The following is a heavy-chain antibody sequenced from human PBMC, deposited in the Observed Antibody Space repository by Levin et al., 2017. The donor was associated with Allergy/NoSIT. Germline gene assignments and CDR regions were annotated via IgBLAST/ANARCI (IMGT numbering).Heavy chain of an antibody. V-gene: IGHV3-33*01. CDR2: IWYDGSNK. CDR3: ARLGSGWSIDY. J-gene: IGHJ4*02. CDR1: GFTFSSYG. Sequence: GESLKISCAASGFTFSSYGILWVRQTPGKGLEWVAVIWYDGSNKYYADSVKGRFTISRDNSKNTLSLQMNSLRAEDTAVYYCARLGSGWSIDYWGQGTLVTVSS. D-gene: IGHD6-19*01.